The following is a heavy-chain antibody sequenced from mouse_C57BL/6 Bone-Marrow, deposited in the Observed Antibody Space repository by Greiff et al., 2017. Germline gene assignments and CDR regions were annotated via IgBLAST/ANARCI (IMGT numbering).Heavy chain of an antibody. Sequence: EVQLQESGPGLVKPSQSLSLTCSVSGYPITSGYYWNWIRQFPGNKLEWMGYISYDGSNNYNPSLKNPISITRDTSKTQFFLKLSSVTTEDTAPYYCAIMVTSYFDYWGQGTTLTVSA. D-gene: IGHD2-2*01. CDR1: GYPITSGYY. V-gene: IGHV3-6*01. CDR3: AIMVTSYFDY. J-gene: IGHJ2*01. CDR2: ISYDGSN.